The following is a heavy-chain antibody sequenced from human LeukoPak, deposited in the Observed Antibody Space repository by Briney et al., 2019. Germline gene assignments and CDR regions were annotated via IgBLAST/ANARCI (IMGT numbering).Heavy chain of an antibody. CDR3: ASNRGYSYGSSIGAFDI. CDR2: IYYSGST. D-gene: IGHD5-18*01. Sequence: PSETLSLTCTVSGDSISSSSYYGGGIRQPPGKGLEWIGSIYYSGSTYYNPSLKSRVTISVDTSKNQFSLKLRSVTAAETAVYYCASNRGYSYGSSIGAFDIWGQGTMVTVSS. V-gene: IGHV4-39*07. J-gene: IGHJ3*02. CDR1: GDSISSSSYY.